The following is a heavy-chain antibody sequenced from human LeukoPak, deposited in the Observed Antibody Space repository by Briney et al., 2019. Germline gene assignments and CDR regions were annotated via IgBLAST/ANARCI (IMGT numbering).Heavy chain of an antibody. V-gene: IGHV1-69*01. CDR1: GGTFSRPA. CDR3: AREGRVDSGGYMNYFDY. J-gene: IGHJ4*02. D-gene: IGHD5-18*01. CDR2: IIPIFGTT. Sequence: GSSVKVSCKASGGTFSRPAISWVRQAPGQGLEWMGGIIPIFGTTHYAQKFQDRVTITADESTSTGYMELRSLRSEDTAVYYCAREGRVDSGGYMNYFDYWGQGTLVTVSS.